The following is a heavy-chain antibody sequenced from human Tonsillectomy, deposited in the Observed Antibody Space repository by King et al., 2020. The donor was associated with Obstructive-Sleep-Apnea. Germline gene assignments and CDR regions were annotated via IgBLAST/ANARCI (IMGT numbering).Heavy chain of an antibody. CDR3: ARDPDGYNYYFDY. Sequence: QLQESGPGLVKASDTLSLTCRFSVYSISRGCYWGWVGQPPGKGLEGFWPFDHSGVTQNNPSLNYPVTITVATSKNQFSLKLSSVTAADTAVYYCARDPDGYNYYFDYWGQGILVTVSS. CDR2: FDHSGVT. CDR1: VYSISRGCY. D-gene: IGHD5-24*01. V-gene: IGHV4-38-2*02. J-gene: IGHJ4*02.